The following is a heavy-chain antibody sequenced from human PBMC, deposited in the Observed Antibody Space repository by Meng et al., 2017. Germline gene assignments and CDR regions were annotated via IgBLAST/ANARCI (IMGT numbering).Heavy chain of an antibody. CDR1: GGSISSSSYY. V-gene: IGHV4-39*07. CDR2: IYYSGST. J-gene: IGHJ4*02. CDR3: ARLWAVAGSPEYYFDY. Sequence: SETLSLTCTVSGGSISSSSYYWGWIRQPPGKGLEWIGSIYYSGSTYYNPSLKSRVTISVDTSKNQFSLKLSSVTAADTAVYYCARLWAVAGSPEYYFDYWGQGTLVTVSS. D-gene: IGHD6-19*01.